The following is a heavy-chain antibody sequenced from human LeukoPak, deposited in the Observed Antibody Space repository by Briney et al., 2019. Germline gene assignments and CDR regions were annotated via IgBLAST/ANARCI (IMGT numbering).Heavy chain of an antibody. CDR3: ASPPPAADYYYYGMDV. V-gene: IGHV3-11*01. CDR1: GFTFSDYY. J-gene: IGHJ6*02. CDR2: ISSSGSTI. D-gene: IGHD2-2*01. Sequence: PGGSLRLSCAASGFTFSDYYMSWIRQAPGKGLEWVSYISSSGSTIYYADSVKGRFTISRDNAKNSLYLQMNSLRAEDTAAYYCASPPPAADYYYYGMDVWGQGTTVTVSS.